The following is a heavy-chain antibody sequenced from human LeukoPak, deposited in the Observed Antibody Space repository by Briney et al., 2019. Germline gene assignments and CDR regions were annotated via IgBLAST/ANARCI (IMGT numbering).Heavy chain of an antibody. Sequence: PSETLSLTCTVSGGSISSTSYYWGWIRQPPGKGLEWIGSIYYSGSTYYNPSLKSRVTISVDTSKNQFSLKVSSVTAADTAVYYCARPTYFDFWSGLEDWGQGTLVTVSS. J-gene: IGHJ4*02. CDR1: GGSISSTSYY. CDR2: IYYSGST. D-gene: IGHD3-3*01. CDR3: ARPTYFDFWSGLED. V-gene: IGHV4-39*01.